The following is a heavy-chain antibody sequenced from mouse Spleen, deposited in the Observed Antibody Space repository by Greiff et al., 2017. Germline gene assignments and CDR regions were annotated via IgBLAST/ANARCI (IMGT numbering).Heavy chain of an antibody. CDR3: TRGLSIQYYFDY. CDR1: GFTFSTCA. CDR2: INDGGSHT. Sequence: EVKLVESGGGLVKSGGSLKLSCAASGFTFSTCAMSWVRQTPEKRLEWVASINDGGSHTYYPDNLKGRFTISRDNAKNNLYLQMSHLKSEDTAIYYCTRGLSIQYYFDYWGQGTTLTVSS. V-gene: IGHV5-4*03. D-gene: IGHD5-1-1*01. J-gene: IGHJ2*01.